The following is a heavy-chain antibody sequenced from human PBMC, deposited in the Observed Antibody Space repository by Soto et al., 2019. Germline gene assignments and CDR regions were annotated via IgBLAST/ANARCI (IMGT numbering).Heavy chain of an antibody. CDR1: GGTFSSYA. CDR3: ARGGGDYYGSGTLVGYYYGMDV. CDR2: IIPIFGTA. D-gene: IGHD3-10*01. V-gene: IGHV1-69*01. J-gene: IGHJ6*02. Sequence: QVQLVQSGAEVKKPGSSVKVSCKASGGTFSSYAISWVRQAPGQGLEWMGGIIPIFGTANYAQKFQGRVRITADESTSTAYMGLSSLGSEDTAVYYCARGGGDYYGSGTLVGYYYGMDVWGQGTTVTVSS.